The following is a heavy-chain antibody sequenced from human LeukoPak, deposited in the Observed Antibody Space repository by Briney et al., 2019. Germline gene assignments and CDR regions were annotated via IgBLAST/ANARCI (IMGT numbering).Heavy chain of an antibody. Sequence: GGSLRLSCAASGFTFSNYWMSWVRQAPGKGLEWVSAIGGSGVSTYYTDSVKGRFTISRDNSKNTLYLQMNSLRAEDTAIYYCAKDVAGVRGVRGGFDYWGQGTLVTVSS. J-gene: IGHJ4*02. CDR1: GFTFSNYW. D-gene: IGHD3-10*01. V-gene: IGHV3-23*01. CDR2: IGGSGVST. CDR3: AKDVAGVRGVRGGFDY.